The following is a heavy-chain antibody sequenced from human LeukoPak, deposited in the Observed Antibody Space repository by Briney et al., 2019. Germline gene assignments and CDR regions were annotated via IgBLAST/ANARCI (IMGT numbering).Heavy chain of an antibody. CDR2: IHPDGETT. CDR3: AREAIAAGKNFDY. D-gene: IGHD6-25*01. J-gene: IGHJ4*02. V-gene: IGHV1-46*01. Sequence: TSVEVSCKASGYAITSHYMHWMRQAPGQGLEWMGTIHPDGETTTYAQNFQGRVTMTRDTSTGTFYMDLSSLRSEDTALYFCAREAIAAGKNFDYWGQGTQVTVSS. CDR1: GYAITSHY.